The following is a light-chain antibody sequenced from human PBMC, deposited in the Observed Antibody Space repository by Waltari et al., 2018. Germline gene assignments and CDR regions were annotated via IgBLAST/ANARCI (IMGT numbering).Light chain of an antibody. CDR2: KGN. CDR1: SRSLSTTSL. Sequence: QSVVTQVPSLSVSPGGTVTLTRTLSSRSLSTTSLSPWYQQTPGQAPRTLVYKGNSRSSGVPDRFSGSILGNKAALTITGAQADDECDYYCSLYMGSGIWVFGGGTKLTVL. J-gene: IGLJ3*02. V-gene: IGLV8-61*01. CDR3: SLYMGSGIWV.